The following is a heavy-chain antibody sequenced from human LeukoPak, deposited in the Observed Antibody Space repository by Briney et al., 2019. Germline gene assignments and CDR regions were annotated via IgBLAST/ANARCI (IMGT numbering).Heavy chain of an antibody. V-gene: IGHV4-34*01. D-gene: IGHD3-16*02. CDR1: GVSFSGYY. J-gene: IGHJ4*02. Sequence: SETLSLTCAVYGVSFSGYYWSWIRQPPGKGLEWIGEINHSGSTNYNPSLKSRVTISVDTSKNQFSLKLSSVTAADTAVYYCARRGRDGNYDYVWGSYRPYYFDYWGQGTLVTVSS. CDR3: ARRGRDGNYDYVWGSYRPYYFDY. CDR2: INHSGST.